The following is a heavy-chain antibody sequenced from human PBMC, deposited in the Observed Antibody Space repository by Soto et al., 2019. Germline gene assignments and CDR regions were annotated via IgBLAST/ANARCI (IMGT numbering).Heavy chain of an antibody. CDR1: NDSLFSHF. J-gene: IGHJ4*02. CDR2: ITPGPNSA. D-gene: IGHD2-15*01. V-gene: IGHV1-46*01. CDR3: AGASSRVSSVVAAH. Sequence: ASVQVSGRASNDSLFSHFIHWERQAPGEGLEGMGIITPGPNSASYSKECQGRLTLPSDMPSRKVYLQLRTLRSDDPAVYYCAGASSRVSSVVAAHWGQGTLVTVSS.